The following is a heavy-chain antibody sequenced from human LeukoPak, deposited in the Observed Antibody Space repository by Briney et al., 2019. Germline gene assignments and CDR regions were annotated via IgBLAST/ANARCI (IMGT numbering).Heavy chain of an antibody. V-gene: IGHV1-3*01. CDR1: GYTFTSHA. Sequence: ASVKVSCKASGYTFTSHAMHWVRQAPGQRLEWVGWINAGNGNTKYSQKFQGRVTITRDTSASTAYMELSSLRSEDTAVYYCAGGLIVATMDYWGQGTLVTVSS. CDR2: INAGNGNT. D-gene: IGHD5-12*01. CDR3: AGGLIVATMDY. J-gene: IGHJ4*02.